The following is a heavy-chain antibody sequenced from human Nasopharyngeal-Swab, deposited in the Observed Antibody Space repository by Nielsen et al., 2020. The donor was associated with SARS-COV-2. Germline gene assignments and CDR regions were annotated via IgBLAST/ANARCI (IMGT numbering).Heavy chain of an antibody. V-gene: IGHV1-18*04. CDR3: ARGDPIVGATYYFDY. D-gene: IGHD1-26*01. CDR1: GYSFTSYA. Sequence: ASVKVSCKASGYSFTSYAISWVRQAPGQGLEWMGWISAYNGNTKYAQKLQGRVTMTTDTSTSTAYMMLRSLTSDDTAVYYCARGDPIVGATYYFDYWGQGTLVTVSS. J-gene: IGHJ4*02. CDR2: ISAYNGNT.